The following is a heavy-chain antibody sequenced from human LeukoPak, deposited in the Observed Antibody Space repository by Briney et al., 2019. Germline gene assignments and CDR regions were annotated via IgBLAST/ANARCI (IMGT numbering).Heavy chain of an antibody. D-gene: IGHD2-2*01. V-gene: IGHV1-2*02. CDR2: INPLSGGK. J-gene: IGHJ4*02. Sequence: GASVKVSCKASGYTFSDYYMHWVRQAPGQGLEWMGWINPLSGGKNYAQKFQGRVTMTRDTSISTAYMELSRLISGDTAVYYCARVVGLQDIVVVPAAVLFDYWGQGTLVTVSS. CDR3: ARVVGLQDIVVVPAAVLFDY. CDR1: GYTFSDYY.